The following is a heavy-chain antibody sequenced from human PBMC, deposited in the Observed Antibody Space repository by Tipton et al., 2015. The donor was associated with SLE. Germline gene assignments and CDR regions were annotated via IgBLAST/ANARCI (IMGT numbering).Heavy chain of an antibody. CDR2: MNPNSGNT. Sequence: QVQLVQSGAEVKTPGASMKVSCKASGYMFTSFEINWVRQASGQGLEWMGWMNPNSGNTGYAQKFQGRVTMTRNTSISTAYMDLSSLRSEDTAMYFCARGVRLSSGSYVFDYWGQGALVTVSS. CDR3: ARGVRLSSGSYVFDY. CDR1: GYMFTSFE. D-gene: IGHD3-10*01. V-gene: IGHV1-8*01. J-gene: IGHJ4*02.